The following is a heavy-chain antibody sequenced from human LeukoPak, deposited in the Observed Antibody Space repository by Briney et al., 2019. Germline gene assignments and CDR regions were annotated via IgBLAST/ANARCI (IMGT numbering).Heavy chain of an antibody. CDR3: ARLDFSNYLNDY. Sequence: SETLSLTCSVSGGSISSYYWSWIRQPPGKGLEWIGYIYYSGSTDYNPSLKSRVTISVDTSKNQFFLTLYSVTAADTAVYYCARLDFSNYLNDYWSQGTLVTVSS. CDR2: IYYSGST. J-gene: IGHJ4*02. CDR1: GGSISSYY. V-gene: IGHV4-59*01. D-gene: IGHD4-11*01.